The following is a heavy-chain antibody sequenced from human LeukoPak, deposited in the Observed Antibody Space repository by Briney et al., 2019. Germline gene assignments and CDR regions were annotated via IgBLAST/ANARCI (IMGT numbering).Heavy chain of an antibody. CDR1: GGSISSYY. CDR3: VRHGRWLQVLDY. CDR2: IYYSGST. Sequence: PSETLSLTCTVSGGSISSYYWSWIRQPPGKGLEWIGYIYYSGSTNYNPSLKSRVTISVDTSKNQFSLRLSSVTAADTAFYYCVRHGRWLQVLDYWGQGTLVTVSS. D-gene: IGHD5-24*01. J-gene: IGHJ4*02. V-gene: IGHV4-59*08.